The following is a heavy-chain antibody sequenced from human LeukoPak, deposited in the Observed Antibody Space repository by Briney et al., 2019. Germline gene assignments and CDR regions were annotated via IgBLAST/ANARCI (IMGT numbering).Heavy chain of an antibody. J-gene: IGHJ4*02. CDR2: IGTAGDT. D-gene: IGHD6-19*01. Sequence: PGGSLRLSCAASGFTFSNAWMNWVRQATGKGLEWVSGIGTAGDTYYAGSVKGRFTISRENAKNSLYLQMNSLTAGDTAVYYCAGAGSETQWRAFDFWGQGALVTVFS. V-gene: IGHV3-13*01. CDR3: AGAGSETQWRAFDF. CDR1: GFTFSNAW.